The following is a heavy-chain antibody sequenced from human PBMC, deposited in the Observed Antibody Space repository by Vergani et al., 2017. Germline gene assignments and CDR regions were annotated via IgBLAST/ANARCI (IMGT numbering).Heavy chain of an antibody. Sequence: QVQLVQSGAEVKKPGSSVKVSCKASGGTFSSYAISWVRQAPGQGLEWMGRIIPILGIANYAQKFQGRVTITADKSTSTAYMELSSLRSEDTAVYYCARPNYGDYAEEGDYYYYMDVWGQGTTVTVSS. D-gene: IGHD4-17*01. CDR1: GGTFSSYA. J-gene: IGHJ6*03. V-gene: IGHV1-69*04. CDR3: ARPNYGDYAEEGDYYYYMDV. CDR2: IIPILGIA.